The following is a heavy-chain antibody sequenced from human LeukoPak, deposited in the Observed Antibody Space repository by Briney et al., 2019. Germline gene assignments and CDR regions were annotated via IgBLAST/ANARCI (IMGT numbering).Heavy chain of an antibody. CDR2: FYYSGVT. D-gene: IGHD3-9*01. V-gene: IGHV4-59*01. Sequence: SETLSLTCTISGDSINSYHWSWLRQPPGSKLEWIGYFYYSGVTNYNPSLKSRVTISVDTSKNQFSLKLSSVTAADTAVYYCARDSLPHYDILTGYRSHYGMDVWGQGTTVTVSS. CDR3: ARDSLPHYDILTGYRSHYGMDV. J-gene: IGHJ6*02. CDR1: GDSINSYH.